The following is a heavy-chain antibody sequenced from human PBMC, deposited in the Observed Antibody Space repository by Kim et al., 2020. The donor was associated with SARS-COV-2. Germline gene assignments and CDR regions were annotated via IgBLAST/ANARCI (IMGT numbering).Heavy chain of an antibody. J-gene: IGHJ5*02. CDR3: ARGSLIGRVDWFDP. D-gene: IGHD3-16*01. CDR2: ISSSSSYI. CDR1: GFTFSSYS. Sequence: GGSLRLSCAASGFTFSSYSMNWVRQAPGKGLEWVSSISSSSSYIYYADSVKGRFTISRDNAKNSLYLQMNSLRAEDTAVYYCARGSLIGRVDWFDPWGQGTLVTVSS. V-gene: IGHV3-21*01.